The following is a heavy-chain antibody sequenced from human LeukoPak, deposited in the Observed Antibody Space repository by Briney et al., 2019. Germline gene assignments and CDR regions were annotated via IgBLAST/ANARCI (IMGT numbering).Heavy chain of an antibody. D-gene: IGHD3-22*01. CDR1: GFTFSSYS. CDR2: ISSGTSTI. CDR3: AKSSSSYYDTSGYLDY. J-gene: IGHJ4*02. V-gene: IGHV3-48*01. Sequence: GGSLRLSCAASGFTFSSYSMNWVRQAPGKGLEWVSYISSGTSTIYYADSVKGRFTISRDNAKNSLYLQMNSLRAEDTAVYYCAKSSSSYYDTSGYLDYWGQGTLVTVSS.